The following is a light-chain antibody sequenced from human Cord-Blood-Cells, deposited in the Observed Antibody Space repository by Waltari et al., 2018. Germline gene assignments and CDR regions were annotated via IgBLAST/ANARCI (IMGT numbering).Light chain of an antibody. CDR1: RSDVGSYKL. Sequence: QSAPTPPASVSGSPGQPITISCTGTRSDVGSYKLVSWYQQHPGKAPKLMIYEGSKRPSGVSNRFSGSKSGNTASLTISGLQAEDEADYYCCSYAGSYVFGTGTKVTVL. J-gene: IGLJ1*01. V-gene: IGLV2-23*01. CDR2: EGS. CDR3: CSYAGSYV.